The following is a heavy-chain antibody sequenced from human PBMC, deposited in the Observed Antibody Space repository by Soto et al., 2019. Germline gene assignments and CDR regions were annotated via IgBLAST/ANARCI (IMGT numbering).Heavy chain of an antibody. CDR3: ATDHDDISGRTPLVFDC. CDR2: IHYSGNT. Sequence: QVQLQESGPGLVKPSQTLSLTCTVSGDSIGTGGYYWDWIRQHPGKGPEWIGYIHYSGNTYYNPSLKSRLTISLDTSKNQFSLHLSSVTAADPAVYYCATDHDDISGRTPLVFDCWGQGTLVSVSS. D-gene: IGHD3-22*01. CDR1: GDSIGTGGYY. J-gene: IGHJ4*02. V-gene: IGHV4-31*03.